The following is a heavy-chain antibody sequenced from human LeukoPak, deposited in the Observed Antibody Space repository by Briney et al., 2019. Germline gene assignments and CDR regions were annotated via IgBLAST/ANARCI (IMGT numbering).Heavy chain of an antibody. V-gene: IGHV3-30*03. Sequence: PGRSLRLSCAASGFTFSNYGMHWVRQAPGKGLECVAVISYDGSNKYYADSVKGRFTISRDNAKNSLYLQMNSLRDEDTAVYYCARVAEIQLWLRGAFDYWGQGTLVTVSS. CDR1: GFTFSNYG. J-gene: IGHJ4*02. CDR3: ARVAEIQLWLRGAFDY. CDR2: ISYDGSNK. D-gene: IGHD5-18*01.